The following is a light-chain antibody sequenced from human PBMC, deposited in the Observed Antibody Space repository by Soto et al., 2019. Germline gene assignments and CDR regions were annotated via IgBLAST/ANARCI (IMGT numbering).Light chain of an antibody. CDR2: ATS. CDR3: QQRKTSPLT. Sequence: DIQLTQSPSFLSASVGDRVTITCRASQGINSYLAWYQQKPGKAPKLLIYATSTVYTEVPSRFSGSGSETEFSLPLSSLQPDDFATYYCQQRKTSPLTFGGGTKVEI. V-gene: IGKV1-9*01. J-gene: IGKJ4*01. CDR1: QGINSY.